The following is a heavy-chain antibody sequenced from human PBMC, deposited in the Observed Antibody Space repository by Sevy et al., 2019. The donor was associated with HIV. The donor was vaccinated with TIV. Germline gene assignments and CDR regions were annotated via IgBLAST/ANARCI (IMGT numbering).Heavy chain of an antibody. CDR3: ARVRTVAGVNGVGWFDP. CDR2: IYPSGST. V-gene: IGHV4-61*02. CDR1: GGSISSGGYY. J-gene: IGHJ5*02. Sequence: SETLSLTCTVSGGSISSGGYYWSWIRQPAGEGLEWIGRIYPSGSTNYRPSLKSRVTMSVDTSKNQFSLELSSVTDADTAVYYCARVRTVAGVNGVGWFDPWGQGTLVTVSS. D-gene: IGHD2-8*01.